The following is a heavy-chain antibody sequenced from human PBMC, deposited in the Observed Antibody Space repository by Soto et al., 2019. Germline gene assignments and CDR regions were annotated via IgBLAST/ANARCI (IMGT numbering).Heavy chain of an antibody. CDR1: GFTFSSYW. CDR3: ARAPSVRCSSTSCYGGRVAFDI. V-gene: IGHV3-74*01. Sequence: EVQLVESGGGLVQPGGSLRLSCAASGFTFSSYWMHWVRQAPGKGLVWVSRINSDGSTTNYADSVKGRFTISRDNAKNTLYLQMNSLRAEDTAVYYCARAPSVRCSSTSCYGGRVAFDIWGQGTVVTFSS. CDR2: INSDGSTT. J-gene: IGHJ3*02. D-gene: IGHD2-2*01.